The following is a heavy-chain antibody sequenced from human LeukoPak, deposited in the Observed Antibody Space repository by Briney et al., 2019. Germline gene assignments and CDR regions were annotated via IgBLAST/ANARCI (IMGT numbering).Heavy chain of an antibody. D-gene: IGHD4-17*01. CDR3: AIGRTDYGDYLY. CDR1: GYTLSELA. V-gene: IGHV1-24*01. CDR2: FDPEDGET. J-gene: IGHJ4*02. Sequence: ASVKVSCKVSGYTLSELAIHWVRQAPGKGLGWMGGFDPEDGETVYAQKFQGRVTMTEDTSTDTAYMEVGSLRSEDTAVYFCAIGRTDYGDYLYWGQGTLVTVSS.